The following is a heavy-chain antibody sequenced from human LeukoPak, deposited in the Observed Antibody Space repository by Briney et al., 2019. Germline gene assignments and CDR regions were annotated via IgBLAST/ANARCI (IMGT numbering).Heavy chain of an antibody. J-gene: IGHJ4*02. D-gene: IGHD2-15*01. V-gene: IGHV3-23*01. CDR1: GFTFSSYG. Sequence: GGPLRLSCAASGFTFSSYGMSWVRQAPGKGLEWVSSISGSGDSTYYVDSVKGRFTISRDNSKNTLYLQMNSLRVEDTAVYYCAEDVVVVVAAKPGIWGQGTLVTVSS. CDR2: ISGSGDST. CDR3: AEDVVVVVAAKPGI.